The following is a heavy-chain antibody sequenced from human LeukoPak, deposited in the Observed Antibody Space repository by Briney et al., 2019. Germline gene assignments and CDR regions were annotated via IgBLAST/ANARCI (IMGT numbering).Heavy chain of an antibody. J-gene: IGHJ4*02. D-gene: IGHD3-22*01. V-gene: IGHV3-23*01. CDR1: GITLSNYG. Sequence: GGSLRLSCAVSGITLSNYGMSWVRQAPGKGLEWVAGISGSGGSTNYADSVKGRFTISRDNLKNTLYLQMHSLRAEDTAVYFCAKRGVVIRVILVGFHKEANYFDSWGQEALVTVSS. CDR3: AKRGVVIRVILVGFHKEANYFDS. CDR2: ISGSGGST.